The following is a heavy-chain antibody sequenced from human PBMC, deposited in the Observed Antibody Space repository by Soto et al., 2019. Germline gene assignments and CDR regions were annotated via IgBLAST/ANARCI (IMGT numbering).Heavy chain of an antibody. J-gene: IGHJ5*02. CDR3: ARVGYVVVVAATTGNWFDP. D-gene: IGHD2-15*01. CDR1: GGSFSGYY. V-gene: IGHV4-34*01. Sequence: SETLSLTCAAYGGSFSGYYWSWIRQPPGKGLEWIGEINHSGSTNYNPSLKSRVTISVDTSKNQFSLKLSSVTAADTAVYYCARVGYVVVVAATTGNWFDPWGQGTLVTVSS. CDR2: INHSGST.